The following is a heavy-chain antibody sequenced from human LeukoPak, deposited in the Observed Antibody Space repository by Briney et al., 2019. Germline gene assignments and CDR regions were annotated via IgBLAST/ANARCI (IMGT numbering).Heavy chain of an antibody. J-gene: IGHJ4*02. CDR3: ARDGAYSSSWSTLEGEPTEY. CDR1: GYTFTSYD. D-gene: IGHD6-13*01. Sequence: GASVKVSCKASGYTFTSYDINWVRQATGQGLEWVGWMNPNSGNTGYAQKFQGRVTMTRNTSISTAYMELSSLRSEDTAVYYCARDGAYSSSWSTLEGEPTEYWGQGTLVTVSS. V-gene: IGHV1-8*01. CDR2: MNPNSGNT.